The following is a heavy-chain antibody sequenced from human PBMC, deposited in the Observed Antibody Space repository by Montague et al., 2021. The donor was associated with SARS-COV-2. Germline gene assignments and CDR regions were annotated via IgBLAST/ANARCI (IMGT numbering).Heavy chain of an antibody. CDR3: ARLRYYGGNSGFQGLVDY. CDR1: GGPTSSTSYP. V-gene: IGHV4-39*01. Sequence: SETLSLTCIFSGGPTSSTSYPCGWIRQPPGKGLEWIGTIYYSGSTYYNPSLKTRANIPVDTPKNQFSLKLSSVTAADTAVYYCARLRYYGGNSGFQGLVDYWGQGALVTVSS. CDR2: IYYSGST. D-gene: IGHD4-23*01. J-gene: IGHJ4*02.